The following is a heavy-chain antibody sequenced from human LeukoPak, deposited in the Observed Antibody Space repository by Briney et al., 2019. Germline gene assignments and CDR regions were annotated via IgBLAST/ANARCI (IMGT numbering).Heavy chain of an antibody. V-gene: IGHV3-23*01. CDR1: GFTFSSYA. D-gene: IGHD3-22*01. CDR3: AKDYRGYYYDSSGSGLPDY. CDR2: ISGSGGST. Sequence: GGSLRLSCAASGFTFSSYAMSWVRQAPGKGLEWVSAISGSGGSTYYADSVKGRFTISRDNSKNTLYLQMNSLRAEDTAVYYCAKDYRGYYYDSSGSGLPDYWGQGTLVTVSS. J-gene: IGHJ4*02.